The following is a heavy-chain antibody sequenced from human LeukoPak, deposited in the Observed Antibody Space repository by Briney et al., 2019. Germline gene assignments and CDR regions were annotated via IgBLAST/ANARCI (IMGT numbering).Heavy chain of an antibody. CDR3: VRSGPGPIC. CDR1: GFTFSSYA. V-gene: IGHV3-30-3*01. CDR2: ISYDGSNK. Sequence: GGSLRLSCAASGFTFSSYAMHWVRQAPGKGLEWVAVISYDGSNKYYADSVKGRFTISRDNSKNTLHLQMNSLRAEDTAVYYCVRSGPGPICWGQGTLVTVSS. J-gene: IGHJ4*02. D-gene: IGHD3-10*01.